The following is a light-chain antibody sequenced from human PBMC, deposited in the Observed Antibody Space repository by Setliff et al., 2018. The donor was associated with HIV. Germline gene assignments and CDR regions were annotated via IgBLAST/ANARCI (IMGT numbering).Light chain of an antibody. CDR2: EVT. CDR1: SSDVGGYNY. J-gene: IGLJ1*01. V-gene: IGLV2-14*01. CDR3: NSYTTSGTRV. Sequence: QPVLAQPASVSGSPGQSIIISCTGTSSDVGGYNYVSWYQQHPGKAPKLIIYEVTNRPSGVSDRFSGSKSVNTASLTISGLQTEDEADYYCNSYTTSGTRVFGTGTKVTVL.